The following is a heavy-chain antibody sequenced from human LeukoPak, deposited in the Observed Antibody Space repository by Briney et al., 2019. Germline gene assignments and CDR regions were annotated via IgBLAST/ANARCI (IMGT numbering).Heavy chain of an antibody. CDR2: IYYSGST. Sequence: SETLSLTCTVSGGSISSGGYYWSWIRQHPGKGLEWIGNIYYSGSTYYNPSLKSRVTISVDTSKNQFSLKLSSVTAADTAVYYCARTLWSGYSTDWFDPWGQGTLVTVS. J-gene: IGHJ5*02. D-gene: IGHD3-3*01. V-gene: IGHV4-31*03. CDR3: ARTLWSGYSTDWFDP. CDR1: GGSISSGGYY.